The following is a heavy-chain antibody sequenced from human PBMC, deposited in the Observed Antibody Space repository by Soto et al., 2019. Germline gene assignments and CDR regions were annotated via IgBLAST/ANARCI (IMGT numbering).Heavy chain of an antibody. CDR1: GGTFSSYA. D-gene: IGHD2-8*01. CDR3: ARHDPTYCTNGVCYNYYYGMDV. Sequence: QVQLVQSGAEVKKPGSSVKVSCKASGGTFSSYAISWVRQAPGQGLAWMGGIIPIFGTANYAQKFQGRVTITADKATSTAYMELSSLRSEDTAVYYCARHDPTYCTNGVCYNYYYGMDVWGQGTTVTVSS. J-gene: IGHJ6*02. V-gene: IGHV1-69*06. CDR2: IIPIFGTA.